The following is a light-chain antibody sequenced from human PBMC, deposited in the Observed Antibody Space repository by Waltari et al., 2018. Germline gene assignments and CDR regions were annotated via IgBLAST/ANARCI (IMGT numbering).Light chain of an antibody. V-gene: IGLV2-23*02. CDR2: EAS. CDR3: CSYAGGHTLV. CDR1: SSGVGTYYL. J-gene: IGLJ3*02. Sequence: SALTQPASVSGSAGQAITLSCTGTSSGVGTYYLVSWYQPHPGKAPHIIIDEASKRPSGVSHRFSGSKTGNTASLTISGLQAEDEADYFCCSYAGGHTLVFGGGTKLTVL.